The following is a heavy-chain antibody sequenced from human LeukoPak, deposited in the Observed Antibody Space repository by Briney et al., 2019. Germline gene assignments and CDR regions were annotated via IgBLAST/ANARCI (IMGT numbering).Heavy chain of an antibody. CDR1: GFAFSSHA. Sequence: GASLRLSCAASGFAFSSHAMSWVRQAPGKGLEWVSGIGVGGGDTYYADSVKGRFTISRDNSKNTLYLQMNSLRAEDTAAYYCAKELYYYDSSGSFDYWGQGTLVAVSS. D-gene: IGHD3-22*01. CDR2: IGVGGGDT. CDR3: AKELYYYDSSGSFDY. V-gene: IGHV3-23*01. J-gene: IGHJ4*02.